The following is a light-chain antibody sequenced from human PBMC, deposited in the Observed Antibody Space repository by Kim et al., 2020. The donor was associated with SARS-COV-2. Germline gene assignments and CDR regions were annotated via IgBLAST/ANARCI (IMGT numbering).Light chain of an antibody. J-gene: IGKJ3*01. V-gene: IGKV1-16*02. CDR3: QQYDTYPFT. Sequence: SGVPSNFSGSGSGTDFSLTINSLRPEDFATYSCQQYDTYPFTFGPGTKVDIK.